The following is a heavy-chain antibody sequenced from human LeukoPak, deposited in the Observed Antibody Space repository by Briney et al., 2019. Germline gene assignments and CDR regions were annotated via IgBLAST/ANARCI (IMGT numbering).Heavy chain of an antibody. Sequence: GPKLGETTQALTLTCTFSGVSRRTSGGGVGWIPQPPVKALEWLALIYWDDDKRYSPSLKSRLTITKDTSKNQVVLTMTNMDPVDTATYYCARVVRGVHFDYWGQGTLVTVSS. V-gene: IGHV2-5*02. CDR1: GVSRRTSGGG. CDR2: IYWDDDK. D-gene: IGHD3-10*01. J-gene: IGHJ4*02. CDR3: ARVVRGVHFDY.